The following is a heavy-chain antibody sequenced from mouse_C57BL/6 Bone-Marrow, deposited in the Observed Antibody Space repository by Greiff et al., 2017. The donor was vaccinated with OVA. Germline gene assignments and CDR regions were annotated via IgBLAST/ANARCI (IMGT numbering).Heavy chain of an antibody. J-gene: IGHJ4*01. V-gene: IGHV1-7*01. Sequence: VQLQQSGAELAKPGASVKLSCKASGYTFTSYWMHWVKQRPGQGLEWIGYINPSSGYTKYNQKFKDKATLTADKPSSTAYMQLSSLTYEDSAVYYCARGYDGYYGDAMDYWGQGTSVTVSS. CDR1: GYTFTSYW. CDR3: ARGYDGYYGDAMDY. D-gene: IGHD2-3*01. CDR2: INPSSGYT.